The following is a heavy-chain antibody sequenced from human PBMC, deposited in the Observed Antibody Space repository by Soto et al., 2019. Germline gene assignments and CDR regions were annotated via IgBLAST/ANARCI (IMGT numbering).Heavy chain of an antibody. V-gene: IGHV3-66*01. CDR1: GFTVSSNY. Sequence: PGGSLRLSCAASGFTVSSNYMSWVRQAPGKGLEWVSVIYSGGSTYYADSVRGRFTISRDNSKNTLYLQMNSLGAEDTAVYYCAGFNYYDSSGYSRYWGQGTLVTVSS. J-gene: IGHJ4*02. CDR3: AGFNYYDSSGYSRY. D-gene: IGHD3-22*01. CDR2: IYSGGST.